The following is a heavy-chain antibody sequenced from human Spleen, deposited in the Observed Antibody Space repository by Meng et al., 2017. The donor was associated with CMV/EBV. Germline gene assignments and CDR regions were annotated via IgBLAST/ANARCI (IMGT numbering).Heavy chain of an antibody. Sequence: GGSLRLSCEGSGYSFTSYWSGWVRQMPGKGLEWMGIIYPSDYDTRYSPSFQGQVTISADKSISTTYLQWSSLEASDTAIYYCARHVTVSWGKYYHAMDVWGQETTVTVSS. V-gene: IGHV5-51*01. J-gene: IGHJ6*02. CDR1: GYSFTSYW. CDR2: IYPSDYDT. D-gene: IGHD3-16*01. CDR3: ARHVTVSWGKYYHAMDV.